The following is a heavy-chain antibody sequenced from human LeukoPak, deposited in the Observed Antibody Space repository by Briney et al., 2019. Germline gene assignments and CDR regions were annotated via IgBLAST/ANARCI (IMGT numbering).Heavy chain of an antibody. V-gene: IGHV3-23*01. D-gene: IGHD6-19*01. CDR1: GFTFSSYA. J-gene: IGHJ4*02. CDR2: ISGSGGST. Sequence: GGSLRLSCAASGFTFSSYAMSWVRQAPGKGLEWVSAISGSGGSTYYPDSVKGRFTISRDNSKNTLYLQMNSLRAEDTAVYYCAKHSSGWWYFDYWGQGTLVTVSS. CDR3: AKHSSGWWYFDY.